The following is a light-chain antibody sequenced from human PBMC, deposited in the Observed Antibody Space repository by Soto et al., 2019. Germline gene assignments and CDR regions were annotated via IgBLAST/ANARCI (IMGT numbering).Light chain of an antibody. CDR3: QQYGSSPRT. V-gene: IGKV3-20*01. CDR1: LSVSSSY. J-gene: IGKJ1*01. Sequence: EIVLTQSPGTLSLSPGERATLSCRASLSVSSSYFGWYQQKPGQAPRLLIYGASSRATGIPDRFSGSGSGTDFTRTISRLEPEDFAVYYCQQYGSSPRTFGQGTKVEIK. CDR2: GAS.